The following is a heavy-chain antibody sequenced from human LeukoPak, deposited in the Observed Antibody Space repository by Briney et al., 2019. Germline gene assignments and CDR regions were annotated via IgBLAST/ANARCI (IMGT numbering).Heavy chain of an antibody. D-gene: IGHD6-13*01. CDR1: GFSVSSNY. CDR2: MFASGST. J-gene: IGHJ4*02. V-gene: IGHV3-66*01. Sequence: GGSLRLSCTASGFSVSSNYMSWVRQAPGKGLEWVSVMFASGSTYYADSVKGRFPFSRDIFRNTLYLQLNSLRVEDTALYYCARGFVQTGYSSSSYVHWGQGTLVTVSS. CDR3: ARGFVQTGYSSSSYVH.